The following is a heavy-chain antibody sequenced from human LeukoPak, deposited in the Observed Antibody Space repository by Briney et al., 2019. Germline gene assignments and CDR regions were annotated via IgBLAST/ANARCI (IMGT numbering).Heavy chain of an antibody. CDR1: GVSISSYY. J-gene: IGHJ4*02. CDR3: ARLAAISGSDYPDD. V-gene: IGHV4-59*08. D-gene: IGHD1-26*01. Sequence: SETLSLTCTVSGVSISSYYWSWIRQPPGKGLEWIGNIFYSGNTIYNPSLKSRVTISVDTSKNHFSLRLRSVTAADTAVYYCARLAAISGSDYPDDWGQGTLVTVSS. CDR2: IFYSGNT.